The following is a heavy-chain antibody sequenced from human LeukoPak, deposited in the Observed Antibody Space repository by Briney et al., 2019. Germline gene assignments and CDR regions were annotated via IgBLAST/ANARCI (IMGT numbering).Heavy chain of an antibody. D-gene: IGHD3-10*01. CDR2: ISYTGYT. J-gene: IGHJ6*02. CDR3: ARSDHGLVGSGKLDV. Sequence: SETLSLTCTVSGGSIRSYYWAWIRQPPGKGLECIGFISYTGYTSYSPSLKSRVAISVDTSKNQFSLKLRSVTAADTAVYYRARSDHGLVGSGKLDVWGQGTTVTVSS. CDR1: GGSIRSYY. V-gene: IGHV4-59*13.